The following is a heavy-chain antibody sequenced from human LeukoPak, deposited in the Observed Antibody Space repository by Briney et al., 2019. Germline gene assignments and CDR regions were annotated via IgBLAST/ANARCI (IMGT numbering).Heavy chain of an antibody. CDR2: IYYSGST. Sequence: SETLSLTCTVSGGSISSGGYYWRWIRQHPGKGLEWIGYIYYSGSTYYNPSLKSRVTISVDTSKNQFSLKLSSVTAADTAVYYCARDPRAALTYFDYWGQGTLVTVSS. V-gene: IGHV4-31*03. J-gene: IGHJ4*02. CDR3: ARDPRAALTYFDY. CDR1: GGSISSGGYY. D-gene: IGHD6-6*01.